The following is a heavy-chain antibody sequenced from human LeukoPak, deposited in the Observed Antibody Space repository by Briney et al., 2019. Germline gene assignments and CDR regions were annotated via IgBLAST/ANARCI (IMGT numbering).Heavy chain of an antibody. D-gene: IGHD2-2*01. CDR3: ARGLLCDFPKSSTSCVFRGYYYYMDV. J-gene: IGHJ6*03. CDR1: GGSISSYY. V-gene: IGHV4-4*07. Sequence: SETLSLTCTVSGGSISSYYWSWIRQPAGKGLEWIGRIYTSGSTNYNPSLKSRVTMSVDTSKNQFSLKLSSVTAADTAVYYCARGLLCDFPKSSTSCVFRGYYYYMDVWGKGTTVTVSS. CDR2: IYTSGST.